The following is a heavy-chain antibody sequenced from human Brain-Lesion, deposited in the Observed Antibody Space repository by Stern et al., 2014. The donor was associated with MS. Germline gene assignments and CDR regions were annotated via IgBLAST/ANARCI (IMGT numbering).Heavy chain of an antibody. Sequence: VQLVESGGGVVQPGSPLRLSCAASGFTFSSFGMHWVRQAPGQGLEWVAVISYDGSNKYYADSVKGRFTISRDNSKNTLYMQMNSLRAEDTAVYYCAKDRQWLTYFFDYWCQGSLVTVSS. CDR1: GFTFSSFG. CDR3: AKDRQWLTYFFDY. J-gene: IGHJ4*02. CDR2: ISYDGSNK. V-gene: IGHV3-30*18. D-gene: IGHD3-22*01.